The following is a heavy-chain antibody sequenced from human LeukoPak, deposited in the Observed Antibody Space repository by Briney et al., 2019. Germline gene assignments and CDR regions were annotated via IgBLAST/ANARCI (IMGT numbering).Heavy chain of an antibody. J-gene: IGHJ3*02. Sequence: GGSLRLSCAASGFTFSSYAMSWVRQAPGKGLEWVSAISGSGGSTYYADSVKGRFTISRDNAKNSLYLQMNSLRAEDTAVYYCARDGGGVGALDIWGQGTMVTVSS. CDR2: ISGSGGST. CDR1: GFTFSSYA. V-gene: IGHV3-23*01. CDR3: ARDGGGVGALDI. D-gene: IGHD1-26*01.